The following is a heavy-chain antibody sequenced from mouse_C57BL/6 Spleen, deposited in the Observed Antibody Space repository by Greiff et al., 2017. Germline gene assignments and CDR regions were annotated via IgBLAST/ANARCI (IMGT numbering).Heavy chain of an antibody. D-gene: IGHD1-1*01. CDR2: IDPANGNT. J-gene: IGHJ3*01. CDR1: GFNLNNTY. Sequence: EVQLQQSVAELVRPGASVKLSCTASGFNLNNTYMHWVKQRPEQGLEWIGRIDPANGNTKYAPKFKGKATMTADTSSNTAYMQLSSLTSEATAVYSCASYYASSPCFAYWGQGTLVTVSA. V-gene: IGHV14-3*01. CDR3: ASYYASSPCFAY.